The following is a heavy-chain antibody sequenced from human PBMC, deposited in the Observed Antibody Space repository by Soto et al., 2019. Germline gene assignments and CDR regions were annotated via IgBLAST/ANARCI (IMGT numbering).Heavy chain of an antibody. J-gene: IGHJ5*02. V-gene: IGHV3-7*03. CDR3: ARDVLLWRRIGWFDP. D-gene: IGHD3-10*01. CDR1: GFTFSSYW. Sequence: EVQLVESGGGLVQPGGSLRLSCAASGFTFSSYWMSWVRQAPGKGLEWVANIKKDGSEKYYVDSVKGRFPISRDNAKNSLYLQMNSRRAEDTAVYYCARDVLLWRRIGWFDPWGQGTLVTVSS. CDR2: IKKDGSEK.